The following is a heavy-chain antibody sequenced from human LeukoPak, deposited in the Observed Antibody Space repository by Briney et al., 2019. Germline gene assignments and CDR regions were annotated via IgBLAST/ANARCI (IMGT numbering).Heavy chain of an antibody. D-gene: IGHD5-12*01. CDR2: ISATGGTT. CDR1: GFTFSSYG. J-gene: IGHJ4*02. V-gene: IGHV3-23*01. Sequence: GGSLRLSCAASGFTFSSYGMSWVRQAPGKGLEWVSAISATGGTTYYADSVKGRFTISRDNSKNTLYLQMNSLRAEDTAVYYCARAGLGTIGYWGQGTLVTVSS. CDR3: ARAGLGTIGY.